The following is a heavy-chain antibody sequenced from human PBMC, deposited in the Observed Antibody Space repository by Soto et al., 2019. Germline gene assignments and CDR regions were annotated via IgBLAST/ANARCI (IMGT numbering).Heavy chain of an antibody. CDR1: EFTFSNYA. D-gene: IGHD2-2*01. CDR3: AKRPASIITFDY. Sequence: GGSLRLSCAASEFTFSNYAMSWVRQAPGKGLEWVSTISGNGGSTYYADSVKGRFTISRDNSKNMLFLQINSLRDDDSAVYYCAKRPASIITFDYWGPGTPVTVSS. J-gene: IGHJ4*02. CDR2: ISGNGGST. V-gene: IGHV3-23*01.